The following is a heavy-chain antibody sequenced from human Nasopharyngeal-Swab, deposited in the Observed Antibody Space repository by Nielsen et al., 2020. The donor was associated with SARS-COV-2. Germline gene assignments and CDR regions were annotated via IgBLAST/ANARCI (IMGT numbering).Heavy chain of an antibody. J-gene: IGHJ6*02. CDR1: GFTFSSYA. D-gene: IGHD3-22*01. V-gene: IGHV3-23*01. CDR2: ISGSGGST. CDR3: AKGGGRDYYDSSGYYRADYYYGMDV. Sequence: GGSLRLSCAASGFTFSSYAMSWVRQAPGKGREGVSAISGSGGSTYYADSVKGRFTISRDNSKNTLYLQMNSLRAEDTAVYYCAKGGGRDYYDSSGYYRADYYYGMDVWGQGTTVTVSS.